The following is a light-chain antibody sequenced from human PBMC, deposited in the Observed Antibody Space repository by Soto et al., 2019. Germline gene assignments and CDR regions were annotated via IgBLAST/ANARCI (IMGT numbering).Light chain of an antibody. CDR3: AAWDDSLSAVV. CDR1: SSNIGSNY. V-gene: IGLV1-47*01. J-gene: IGLJ2*01. Sequence: QSVLTQPPSASGTPGQRVTISCSGSSSNIGSNYVYWYQQFPGSAPKLHIYRNDQRPSGVPDRFSGSKSGTSASLAISGPRSEDEADYYCAAWDDSLSAVVFGGGTKVTVL. CDR2: RND.